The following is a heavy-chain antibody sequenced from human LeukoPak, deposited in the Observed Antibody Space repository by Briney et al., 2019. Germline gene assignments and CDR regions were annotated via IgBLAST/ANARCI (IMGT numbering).Heavy chain of an antibody. CDR1: LLIFRDYY. CDR2: ISSSSSYT. Sequence: GGSLRLSGRASLLIFRDYYISWIRQAPGKGLEWVSYISSSSSYTNYADSVKGRFTISRDNAKNSLYLQMNSLRAEDTAVYYCASTRSYQLLIYGRDVWGQGTTVTVSS. J-gene: IGHJ6*02. V-gene: IGHV3-11*06. CDR3: ASTRSYQLLIYGRDV. D-gene: IGHD2-2*01.